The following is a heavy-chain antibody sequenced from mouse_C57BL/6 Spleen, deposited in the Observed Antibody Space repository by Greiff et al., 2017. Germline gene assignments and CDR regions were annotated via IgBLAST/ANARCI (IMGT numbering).Heavy chain of an antibody. CDR2: IDPATGNT. D-gene: IGHD1-1*01. CDR1: GFNIKNTY. J-gene: IGHJ2*01. CDR3: ALYYYGSYFDY. V-gene: IGHV14-3*01. Sequence: VHVKQSVAELVRPGASVKLSCTASGFNIKNTYMHWVKQRPEQGLEWIGRIDPATGNTKYAPKFQGKATITADTSSNTAYLQLSSLTSEDTAIYYCALYYYGSYFDYWGQGTTLTVSS.